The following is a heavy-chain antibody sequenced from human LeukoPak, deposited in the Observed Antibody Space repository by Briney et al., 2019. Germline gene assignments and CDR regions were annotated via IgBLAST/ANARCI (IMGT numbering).Heavy chain of an antibody. V-gene: IGHV4-59*12. CDR3: ARRDDILTGYYYFDY. CDR1: DGSINSYY. CDR2: IYYNGNT. J-gene: IGHJ4*02. Sequence: SETLSLTCSVSDGSINSYYWNWIRRPPGKGLEWIGYIYYNGNTNYSPSLKSRVTMSVDTSKNLFSLKLSSVTAADTAVYYCARRDDILTGYYYFDYWGQGTLVTVSS. D-gene: IGHD3-9*01.